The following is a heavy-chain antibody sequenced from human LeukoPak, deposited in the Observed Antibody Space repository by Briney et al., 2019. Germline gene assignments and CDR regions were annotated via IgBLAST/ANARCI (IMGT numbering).Heavy chain of an antibody. CDR2: IIPIFCTA. J-gene: IGHJ4*02. CDR1: LGTFSSYV. V-gene: IGHV1-69*06. D-gene: IGHD6-19*01. CDR3: ERDSSGWYGAFDY. Sequence: SVKVSCKASLGTFSSYVISWVRQAPGQGLEWMGGIIPIFCTANYAQKFQRRGTITADKSTSTAYMELSSLRSEDTAVYYCERDSSGWYGAFDYWGQGTLVTVSS.